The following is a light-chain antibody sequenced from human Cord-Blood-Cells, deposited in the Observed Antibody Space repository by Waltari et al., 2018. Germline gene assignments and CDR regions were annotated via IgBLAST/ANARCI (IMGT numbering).Light chain of an antibody. CDR2: DVS. CDR3: SSYTSSSTLV. Sequence: QSALTQPASVSGSPGQSITIPCPGTSSDVGGYNYVSWYQQHPGKAPKLIIYDVSNRPSGVSKRFSGSKSGNTASLTISGLQAEDEADYYCSSYTSSSTLVFGGGTKLTVL. CDR1: SSDVGGYNY. V-gene: IGLV2-14*03. J-gene: IGLJ3*02.